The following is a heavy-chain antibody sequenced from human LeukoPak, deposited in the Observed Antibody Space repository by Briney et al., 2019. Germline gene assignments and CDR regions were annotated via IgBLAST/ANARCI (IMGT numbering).Heavy chain of an antibody. V-gene: IGHV1-46*01. J-gene: IGHJ6*02. CDR3: ARVERYCSGGSCYGDYYYYGMDV. Sequence: ASVKVSCKASGYTFTSYYMHWVRQAPGQGLEWVGIINPSGGSTSYAQKFRGRLTMTRDTSTSTVYMELSSLRSEDTAVYYCARVERYCSGGSCYGDYYYYGMDVWGQGTTVTVSS. CDR1: GYTFTSYY. CDR2: INPSGGST. D-gene: IGHD2-15*01.